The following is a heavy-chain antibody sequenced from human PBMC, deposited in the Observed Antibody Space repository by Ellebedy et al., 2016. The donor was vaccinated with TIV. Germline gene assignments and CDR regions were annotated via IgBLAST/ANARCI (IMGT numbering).Heavy chain of an antibody. Sequence: GGSLRLSXAASGFTFSNHWMSWVRQAPGKGLEWVANINLDGSEGKYVDSVKGRFTNSRDNAQNSLFLQMNSLRAEDTAVYYCVRNGGSLDYWGQGSLVTVSS. D-gene: IGHD1-26*01. CDR2: INLDGSEG. CDR3: VRNGGSLDY. CDR1: GFTFSNHW. V-gene: IGHV3-7*01. J-gene: IGHJ4*02.